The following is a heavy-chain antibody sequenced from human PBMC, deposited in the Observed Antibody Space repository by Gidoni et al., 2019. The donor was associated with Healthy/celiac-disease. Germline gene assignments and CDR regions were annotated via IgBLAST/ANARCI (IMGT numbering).Heavy chain of an antibody. Sequence: QVQLQESGPGLVKPSQTLSLTCTVSGGSIRSGSYYWSWIRPPAGKGLEWIGRIYTSGSTNYNPSLKSRVTISVDTSKNQFSLKLSSVTAADTAVYYCARDIVATGGNWFDPWGQGTLVTVSS. CDR3: ARDIVATGGNWFDP. CDR1: GGSIRSGSYY. V-gene: IGHV4-61*02. J-gene: IGHJ5*02. CDR2: IYTSGST. D-gene: IGHD5-12*01.